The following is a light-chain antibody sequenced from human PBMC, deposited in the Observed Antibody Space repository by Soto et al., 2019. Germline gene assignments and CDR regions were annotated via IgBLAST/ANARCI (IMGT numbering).Light chain of an antibody. J-gene: IGKJ5*01. V-gene: IGKV1-5*01. CDR2: DAS. CDR3: QQYQNYST. Sequence: DIQMTQSPSTLSASVGDRVTITCRASQSIRSLLAWYQQKPGKAPKVLIYDASSLGSGVPSRLSGSGSGTEFTLTIRSLQPDDFATYFCQQYQNYSTFGQGTRLEIK. CDR1: QSIRSL.